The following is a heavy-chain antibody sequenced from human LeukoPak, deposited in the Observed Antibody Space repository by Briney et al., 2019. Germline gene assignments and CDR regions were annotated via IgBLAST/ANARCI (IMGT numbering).Heavy chain of an antibody. CDR3: ARDLSGYSYGYFDY. D-gene: IGHD5-18*01. CDR2: IRYDGSNK. CDR1: GFTFSSYG. Sequence: PGGSLRLSCAASGFTFSSYGMHWVRQAPGKGLEWVAFIRYDGSNKYYADSVKGRFTISRDNSKNTLYLQMNSLRAEDTAVYYCARDLSGYSYGYFDYWGQGTLVTVSS. J-gene: IGHJ4*02. V-gene: IGHV3-30*02.